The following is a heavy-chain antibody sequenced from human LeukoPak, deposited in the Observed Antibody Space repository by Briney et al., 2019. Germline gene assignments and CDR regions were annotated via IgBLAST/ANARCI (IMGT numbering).Heavy chain of an antibody. J-gene: IGHJ4*02. D-gene: IGHD1-1*01. Sequence: PSETLSLTCAVYGGSFSGYYWSWIRQPPGKGLEWIGEINHSGSTNYNPSLKSRVTISVDTSKNQFSLKLSSVTAADTAVYYCARHDGMSWKSFDSWGQGTLVTVSS. CDR3: ARHDGMSWKSFDS. CDR1: GGSFSGYY. V-gene: IGHV4-34*01. CDR2: INHSGST.